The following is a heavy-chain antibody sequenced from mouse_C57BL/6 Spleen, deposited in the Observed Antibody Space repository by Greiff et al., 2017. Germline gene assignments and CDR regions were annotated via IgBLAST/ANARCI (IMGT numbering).Heavy chain of an antibody. Sequence: QVQLQQPGAELVKPGASVKMSCKASGYTFTSYWITWVQPRPGQGLEWIGDIYPGSGSTNDNEKFKSKATLTVDTSSSTAYMQLSSLTSEDSAFYYCAREGLRRGFAYWGQGTLVTVAA. D-gene: IGHD2-4*01. CDR3: AREGLRRGFAY. CDR2: IYPGSGST. J-gene: IGHJ3*01. CDR1: GYTFTSYW. V-gene: IGHV1-55*01.